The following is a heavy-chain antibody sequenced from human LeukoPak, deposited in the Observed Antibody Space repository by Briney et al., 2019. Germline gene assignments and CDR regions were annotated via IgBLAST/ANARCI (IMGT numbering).Heavy chain of an antibody. D-gene: IGHD3-10*01. CDR2: INPSGGST. J-gene: IGHJ5*02. V-gene: IGHV1-46*01. Sequence: ASVKVSCKASGYTFTSYYMHWVRQAPGQGLEWMGIINPSGGSTSYAQKFQGRVTMTTDTSTSTAYMELRSLRSDDTAVYYCAREVRGVVDPWGQGTLVTVSS. CDR3: AREVRGVVDP. CDR1: GYTFTSYY.